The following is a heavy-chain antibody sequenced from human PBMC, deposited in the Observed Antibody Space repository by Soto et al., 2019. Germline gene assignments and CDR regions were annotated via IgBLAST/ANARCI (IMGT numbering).Heavy chain of an antibody. D-gene: IGHD6-19*01. J-gene: IGHJ4*02. CDR2: IKQDGSQK. V-gene: IGHV3-7*04. Sequence: EVQLVESGGGLVQPGGSLRLSCAASGFTFSTYWMTWFRQAPGKGLEWVANIKQDGSQKYYVDSVKGRFTISRDNAKNSLYLQMNSLRAEDTAVYYCAGGTGWIWDNWCQGTLVTVSS. CDR1: GFTFSTYW. CDR3: AGGTGWIWDN.